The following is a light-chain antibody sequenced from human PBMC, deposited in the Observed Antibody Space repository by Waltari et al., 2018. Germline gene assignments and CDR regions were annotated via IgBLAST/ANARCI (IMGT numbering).Light chain of an antibody. J-gene: IGLJ1*01. V-gene: IGLV2-11*01. CDR1: SSNVGSFDY. CDR3: CSYTGANTFV. CDR2: DVA. Sequence: QSALTQPRSVSGSPGQSVTISCPGTSSNVGSFDYVSWYQHHPGKAPKLLIYDVAKRPSGVPHRFSGSKSGNTASLTITGLQTEDEADYYCCSYTGANTFVLGTGTAITVL.